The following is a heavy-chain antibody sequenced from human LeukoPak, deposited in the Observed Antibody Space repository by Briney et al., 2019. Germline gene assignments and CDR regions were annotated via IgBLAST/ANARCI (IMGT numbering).Heavy chain of an antibody. CDR2: IWYDASNK. D-gene: IGHD6-13*01. V-gene: IGHV3-33*01. J-gene: IGHJ5*02. Sequence: GGSLRLSCAASGFTFSSFGMHWVRHAPGKGLEGVAVIWYDASNKYYADSVKGGFTISRDNSKNTLFLQMNSLRDDDTAVYYCVRGVGVSRFNYFDPWGQGTLVIVSS. CDR3: VRGVGVSRFNYFDP. CDR1: GFTFSSFG.